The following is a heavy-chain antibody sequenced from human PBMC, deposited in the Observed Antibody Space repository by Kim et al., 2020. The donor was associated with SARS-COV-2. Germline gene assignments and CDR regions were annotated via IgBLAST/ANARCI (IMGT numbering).Heavy chain of an antibody. V-gene: IGHV3-23*03. D-gene: IGHD6-19*01. CDR2: T. Sequence: TFNADSVNGRFTISRDDSKRTLYLQINSLRAEDTAVYYCATTTSGWIFDYWGQGTMVTVSS. CDR3: ATTTSGWIFDY. J-gene: IGHJ4*02.